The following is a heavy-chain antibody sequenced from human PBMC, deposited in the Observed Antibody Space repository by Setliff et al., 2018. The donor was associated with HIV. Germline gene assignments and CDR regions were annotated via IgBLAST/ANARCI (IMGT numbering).Heavy chain of an antibody. CDR1: GLTFSSYW. CDR3: ARSAQDCSSTRCFPDKYFQH. D-gene: IGHD2-2*01. Sequence: GGSLRLSCAASGLTFSSYWMSWVRQAPGKGLEWASVIYTGGATFYADSVKARFTISRDNSKNSLYLQMNSLRVEDTAVYFCARSAQDCSSTRCFPDKYFQHWGRGTLVTVSS. CDR2: IYTGGAT. J-gene: IGHJ1*01. V-gene: IGHV3-66*01.